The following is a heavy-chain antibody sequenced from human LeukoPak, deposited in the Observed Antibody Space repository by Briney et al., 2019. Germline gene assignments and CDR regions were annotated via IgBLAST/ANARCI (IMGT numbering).Heavy chain of an antibody. V-gene: IGHV3-21*01. CDR2: ISSSSSYI. CDR3: ASYCRTVTTGYFDY. J-gene: IGHJ4*02. D-gene: IGHD4-17*01. CDR1: GFTLSSYS. Sequence: GGSLRLSCAASGFTLSSYSMNWVRQAPGKGLEWVSSISSSSSYIYYADSVKGRFTISRDNAKNSLYLQMNSLRAEDTAVYYCASYCRTVTTGYFDYWGQGTLVTVSS.